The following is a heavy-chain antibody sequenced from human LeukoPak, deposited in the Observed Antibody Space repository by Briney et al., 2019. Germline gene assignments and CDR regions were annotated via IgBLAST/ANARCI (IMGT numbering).Heavy chain of an antibody. V-gene: IGHV4-59*01. CDR1: GFTFSSYS. CDR2: IYYSGRT. D-gene: IGHD4-11*01. J-gene: IGHJ6*03. CDR3: ARVRADYSSSFPTNFYYYYYMDV. Sequence: GSLRLSCAASGFTFSSYSVNWVRQPPGKGLEWIGYIYYSGRTNYNPSLKSRVTISVGTSKNQFSLKLSSVTAADTAVYYCARVRADYSSSFPTNFYYYYYMDVWGKGTTVTVSS.